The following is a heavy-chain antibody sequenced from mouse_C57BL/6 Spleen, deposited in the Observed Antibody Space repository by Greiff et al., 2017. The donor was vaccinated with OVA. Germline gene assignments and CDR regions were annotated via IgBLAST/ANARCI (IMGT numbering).Heavy chain of an antibody. CDR2: ISSGGSYT. Sequence: EVMLVESGGDLVKPGGSLKLSCAASGFTFSSYGMSWVRQTPDKRLEWVATISSGGSYTYYPDSVKGRFTISRDNAKNTLYLQMSSLQSEDTAMYYCARTAQATYYFDYWGQGTTLTVSS. CDR1: GFTFSSYG. CDR3: ARTAQATYYFDY. J-gene: IGHJ2*01. D-gene: IGHD3-2*02. V-gene: IGHV5-6*01.